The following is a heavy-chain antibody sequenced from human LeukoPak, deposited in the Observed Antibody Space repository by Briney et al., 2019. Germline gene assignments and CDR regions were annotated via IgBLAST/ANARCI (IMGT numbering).Heavy chain of an antibody. CDR3: ARQGRSGYDLYRFDT. CDR1: GGSISSSNEY. D-gene: IGHD5-12*01. J-gene: IGHJ5*02. CDR2: IYYTGST. V-gene: IGHV4-39*01. Sequence: SETLSHSRTVSGGSISSSNEYWGSIRQPPREGLQWIGNIYYTGSTYYNPSLKSRVTISLDTSKNQFSLKLSSVTAADTAVYYCARQGRSGYDLYRFDTSGQGNPCTVSS.